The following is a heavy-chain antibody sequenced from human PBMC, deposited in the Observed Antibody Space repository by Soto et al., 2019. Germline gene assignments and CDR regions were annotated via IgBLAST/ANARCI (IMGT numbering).Heavy chain of an antibody. Sequence: EVQLLESGGGLVQPGGSLRLSCAASGFTFSSYAMSWVRQAPGKGLEWVSAISGSGGSTYYADSVKGRFTISRDNSKNTLYLQVNRLRAEDTDLYYCASHGYGSGWWKFDPWGQGTLVTVSS. D-gene: IGHD6-19*01. V-gene: IGHV3-23*01. CDR1: GFTFSSYA. CDR3: ASHGYGSGWWKFDP. CDR2: ISGSGGST. J-gene: IGHJ5*02.